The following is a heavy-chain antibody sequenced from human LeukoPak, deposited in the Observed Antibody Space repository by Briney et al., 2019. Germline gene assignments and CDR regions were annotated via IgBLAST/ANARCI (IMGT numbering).Heavy chain of an antibody. CDR2: IYYSGNT. D-gene: IGHD3-3*01. V-gene: IGHV4-39*02. Sequence: PSETLSLTCAVSGGSISSSTYYWGWIRQPPGKGLEWIGSIYYSGNTYYNPSLKSRVTISVDTSKNHFSLKLSSVTAADTAVYYCASRAFWSGYSLYWGQGTLVTVSS. J-gene: IGHJ4*02. CDR3: ASRAFWSGYSLY. CDR1: GGSISSSTYY.